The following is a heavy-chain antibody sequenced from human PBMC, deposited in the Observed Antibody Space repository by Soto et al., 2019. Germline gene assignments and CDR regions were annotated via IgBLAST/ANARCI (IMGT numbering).Heavy chain of an antibody. Sequence: PSETLSLTCTVSGGSISSGGYYLGWIRPPPGKGLEWIGTIYYSGSTYYNPSLKSRVTISVDTSKNQFSLKLSSVTAADTAIYYCARSNSGYYKWFDPWGQGTLVTVSS. V-gene: IGHV4-39*01. J-gene: IGHJ5*02. CDR3: ARSNSGYYKWFDP. CDR2: IYYSGST. CDR1: GGSISSGGYY. D-gene: IGHD3-22*01.